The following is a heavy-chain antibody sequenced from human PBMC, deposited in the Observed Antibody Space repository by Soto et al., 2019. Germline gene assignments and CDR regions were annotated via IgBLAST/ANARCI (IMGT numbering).Heavy chain of an antibody. CDR2: INHSGST. J-gene: IGHJ4*02. D-gene: IGHD3-22*01. CDR1: GGSFSGYY. V-gene: IGHV4-34*01. Sequence: SETLSLTCAVYGGSFSGYYWSWIRQPPGKGLEWIGEINHSGSTNYNPSLKSRVTISVDASKNQFSLKLSSVTAADTAVYYCARVRVLRFLHYYDSSPAYYFDYWGQGTLVTVSS. CDR3: ARVRVLRFLHYYDSSPAYYFDY.